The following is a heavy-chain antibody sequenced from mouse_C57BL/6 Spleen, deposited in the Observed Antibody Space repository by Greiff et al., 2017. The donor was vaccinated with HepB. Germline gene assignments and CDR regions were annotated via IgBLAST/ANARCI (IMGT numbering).Heavy chain of an antibody. CDR1: GYTFTSYD. V-gene: IGHV1-85*01. Sequence: VQLQQSGPELVKPGASVKLSCKASGYTFTSYDINWVKQRPGQGLEWIGWIYPRDGSTKYNEKFKGKATLTVDTSSSTAYMELHSLTSADSAVYFCARGGSSYAMDYWGQGTSVTVSS. J-gene: IGHJ4*01. CDR3: ARGGSSYAMDY. CDR2: IYPRDGST. D-gene: IGHD1-1*01.